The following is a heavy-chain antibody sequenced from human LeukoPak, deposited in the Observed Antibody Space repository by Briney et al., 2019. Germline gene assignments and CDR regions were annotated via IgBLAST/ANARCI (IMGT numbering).Heavy chain of an antibody. CDR2: ISSSSSYI. Sequence: GGSLRLSCAASGFTFNTYWMSWVRQAPGKGLEWVSSISSSSSYIYYADSVKGRFTISRDNAKNSLYLQMNSLRAEDTAVYYCARRMMYSSSWYGYWGQGTLVTVSS. CDR1: GFTFNTYW. J-gene: IGHJ4*02. D-gene: IGHD6-13*01. V-gene: IGHV3-21*01. CDR3: ARRMMYSSSWYGY.